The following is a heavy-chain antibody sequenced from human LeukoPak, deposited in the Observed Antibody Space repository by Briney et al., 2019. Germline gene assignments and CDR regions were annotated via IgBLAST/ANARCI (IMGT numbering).Heavy chain of an antibody. J-gene: IGHJ5*02. CDR1: GFTFSSYA. D-gene: IGHD2-15*01. Sequence: GSLRLSCAASGFTFSSYAMSWIRQPPGKGLEWIGYIYYSGSTNYNPSLKSRVTISVDTSKNQFSLKLSSVTAADTAVYYCARGSADPWGQGTLVTVSS. CDR3: ARGSADP. CDR2: IYYSGST. V-gene: IGHV4-59*01.